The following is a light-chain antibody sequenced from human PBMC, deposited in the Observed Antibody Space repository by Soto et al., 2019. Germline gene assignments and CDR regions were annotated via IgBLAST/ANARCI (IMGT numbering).Light chain of an antibody. J-gene: IGLJ2*01. CDR1: NSDVGAYNY. V-gene: IGLV2-14*01. CDR2: DVN. Sequence: QSALTQPASVSGSPGQSITISCTGTNSDVGAYNYVSWYQQYPGKAPKLMIFDVNNRPSGVSYRFSGSKSGSTAYLTISGHQAEDEADYYCNSFTSSSTVLFGGGTKLTVL. CDR3: NSFTSSSTVL.